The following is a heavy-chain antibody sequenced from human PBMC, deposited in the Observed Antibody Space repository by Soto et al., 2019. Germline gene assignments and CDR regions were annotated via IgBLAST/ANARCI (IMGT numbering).Heavy chain of an antibody. Sequence: GGSLRLSCATSGFTFSSYAMVWVRQAAEKGLVWVARINSDGNSTSYADSVKGRFTISRDNSKNTVYLQMSSLRVEDTAVYYCVKGEYYYDSSGYYPFDYWGQGTLVTVSS. D-gene: IGHD3-22*01. CDR2: INSDGNST. CDR1: GFTFSSYA. V-gene: IGHV3-64D*06. CDR3: VKGEYYYDSSGYYPFDY. J-gene: IGHJ4*02.